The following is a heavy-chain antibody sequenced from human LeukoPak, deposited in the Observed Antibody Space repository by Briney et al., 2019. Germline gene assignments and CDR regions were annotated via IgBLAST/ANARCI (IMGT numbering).Heavy chain of an antibody. D-gene: IGHD3-22*01. CDR3: AIMHGYYDGSGYWVQ. J-gene: IGHJ4*02. CDR2: ISPSGDRT. CDR1: GFTFGSYG. Sequence: PGGSLRLSCAASGFTFGSYGMSWVRQAPGKGLECVSFISPSGDRTSNADSVEGRFTISRDNPRDTLYLQMNSLRDEDTAGYYCAIMHGYYDGSGYWVQWGQGTLVTVSS. V-gene: IGHV3-23*01.